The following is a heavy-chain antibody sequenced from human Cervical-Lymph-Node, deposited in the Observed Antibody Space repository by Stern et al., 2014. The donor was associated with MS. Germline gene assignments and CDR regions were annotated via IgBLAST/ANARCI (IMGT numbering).Heavy chain of an antibody. V-gene: IGHV2-70*01. CDR2: VDWEDDK. CDR1: GFSLTTSGMS. D-gene: IGHD6-19*01. J-gene: IGHJ4*02. Sequence: QITLKESGPAVVKPTQTLTLTCTFSGFSLTTSGMSVSWIRQPPGKALEWLALVDWEDDKFYASSLKTRLIISKDTSKNQVVLTMTNMDPVDTATYYCARIWGSSDWYSGYFDHWGQGALVIVSA. CDR3: ARIWGSSDWYSGYFDH.